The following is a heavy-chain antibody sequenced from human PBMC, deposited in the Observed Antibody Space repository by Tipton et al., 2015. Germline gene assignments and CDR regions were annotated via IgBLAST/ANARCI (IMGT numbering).Heavy chain of an antibody. CDR2: IQYSGST. CDR3: ARARGRHGGLFDS. J-gene: IGHJ4*02. D-gene: IGHD4-23*01. V-gene: IGHV4-59*02. CDR1: SDSVSKYF. Sequence: TLSLTCTVSSDSVSKYFWSWIRQPPGTELEWIGYIQYSGSTNYNPSLKSRVTISVDTPKSQFSLKMTSVTATDTAVYYCARARGRHGGLFDSWGQGTLVTVSS.